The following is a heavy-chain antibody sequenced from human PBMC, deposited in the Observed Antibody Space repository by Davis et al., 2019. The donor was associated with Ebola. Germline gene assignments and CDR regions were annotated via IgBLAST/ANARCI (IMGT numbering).Heavy chain of an antibody. V-gene: IGHV3-30*02. CDR3: ARRSTANYYYNMDD. D-gene: IGHD2-15*01. CDR1: GFTFSSYA. J-gene: IGHJ6*03. CDR2: IRYDGSNK. Sequence: PAGSLSLSCAASGFTFSSYAMHWVRQAPGKGLEWVAFIRYDGSNKYYGDSVNGRFTISRDNSKNTLYLQMNSLRAEDTAVYYCARRSTANYYYNMDDRGKGTTVTVSS.